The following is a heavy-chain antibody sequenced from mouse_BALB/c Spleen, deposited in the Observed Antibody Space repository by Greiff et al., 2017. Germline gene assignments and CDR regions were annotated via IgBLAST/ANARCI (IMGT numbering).Heavy chain of an antibody. CDR2: ISNGGGST. CDR3: ARRCYGGYAMDY. Sequence: EVKLMESGGGLVQPGGSLKLSCAASGFSFSSYTMSWVRQTPEKRLEWVAYISNGGGSTYYPDTVKGRFTISRDNAKNTLYLQMSSLKSEDTAMYYCARRCYGGYAMDYWGQGTSVTVSS. D-gene: IGHD1-1*01. V-gene: IGHV5-12-2*01. J-gene: IGHJ4*01. CDR1: GFSFSSYT.